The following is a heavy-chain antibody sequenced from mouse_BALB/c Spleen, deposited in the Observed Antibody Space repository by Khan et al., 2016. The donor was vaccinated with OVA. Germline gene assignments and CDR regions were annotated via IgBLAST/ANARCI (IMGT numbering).Heavy chain of an antibody. CDR2: INPHIGET. V-gene: IGHV1-20*02. D-gene: IGHD1-1*01. J-gene: IGHJ2*01. Sequence: EVQLQESGPELVRPGASVKISCKASGYSFTGYFMNWVMQSHGKSLEWIGRINPHIGETFYNQRFKDKATLTVDESSSTAHMELRSLASEDSAVDECKSSYRSDFDYWGQGTTLTVSS. CDR1: GYSFTGYF. CDR3: KSSYRSDFDY.